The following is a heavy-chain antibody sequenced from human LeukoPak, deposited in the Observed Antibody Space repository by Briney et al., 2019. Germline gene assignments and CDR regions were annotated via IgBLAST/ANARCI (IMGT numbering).Heavy chain of an antibody. CDR1: GESFSGYY. CDR3: ARGRGYSEAVDY. J-gene: IGHJ4*02. D-gene: IGHD5-18*01. V-gene: IGHV4-34*01. CDR2: INHSGST. Sequence: SETLSLTCAVYGESFSGYYWSWIRQPPGKGLEWIGEINHSGSTNYNPSLKSRVTISVDPSKNQSSLKLSSVTAAETAVYYCARGRGYSEAVDYWGQETLVTVSS.